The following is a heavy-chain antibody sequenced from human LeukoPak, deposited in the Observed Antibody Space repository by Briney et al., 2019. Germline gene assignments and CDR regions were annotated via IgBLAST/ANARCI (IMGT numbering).Heavy chain of an antibody. V-gene: IGHV3-30*02. J-gene: IGHJ4*02. D-gene: IGHD1-26*01. Sequence: PGGSLRLSCAASGFTFSSFGIHCVRQAPGKGLEWVAFIRNDGTTKYYTDSVKGRFTISRDNSKHTLYLQMNSLRAEDTAVYYCAKDQPDVGATAWFFDYWGQGTLVTVSS. CDR3: AKDQPDVGATAWFFDY. CDR2: IRNDGTTK. CDR1: GFTFSSFG.